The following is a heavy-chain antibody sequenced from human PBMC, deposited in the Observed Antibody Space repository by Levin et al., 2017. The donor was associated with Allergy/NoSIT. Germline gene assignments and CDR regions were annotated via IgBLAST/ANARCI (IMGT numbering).Heavy chain of an antibody. CDR3: TTGYCSGGSCTY. CDR1: GFTFSNAW. V-gene: IGHV3-15*01. J-gene: IGHJ4*02. Sequence: PGESLKISCAASGFTFSNAWMTWVRQAPGKGLEWVGRIKSKTDGGTTDYAAPVKGRFTISRDDSKNTLYLQVNSLKTEDTAVYYCTTGYCSGGSCTYWGQGTLVTVSS. D-gene: IGHD2-15*01. CDR2: IKSKTDGGTT.